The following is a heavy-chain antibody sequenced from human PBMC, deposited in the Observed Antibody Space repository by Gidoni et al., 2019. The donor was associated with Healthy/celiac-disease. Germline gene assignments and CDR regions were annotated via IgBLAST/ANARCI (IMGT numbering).Heavy chain of an antibody. Sequence: QVQLVESGGGVVQPGRSLRLSCAASGFTFSSYGMHWVRQAPGKGLEWVAVISYDGSNKYYADSVKGRFTISRDNSKNTLYRQMNSLRAEDTAVYYCAKDQASRRDYDSSGYYYRFDYWGQGTLVTVSS. CDR2: ISYDGSNK. D-gene: IGHD3-22*01. CDR1: GFTFSSYG. CDR3: AKDQASRRDYDSSGYYYRFDY. V-gene: IGHV3-30*18. J-gene: IGHJ4*02.